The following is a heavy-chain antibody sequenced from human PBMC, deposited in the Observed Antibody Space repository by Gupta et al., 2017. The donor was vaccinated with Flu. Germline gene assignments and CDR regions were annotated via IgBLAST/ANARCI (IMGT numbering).Heavy chain of an antibody. V-gene: IGHV3-21*01. CDR1: TFSSYS. Sequence: TFSSYSMTWVRQAPGKGLEWVSSVSSSSSYIYYADSLKGRFTISRDNAKNSLYLQMNSLRAEDTAVYFCARDWSAQDALDIWGQGTMVTVSS. CDR2: VSSSSSYI. CDR3: ARDWSAQDALDI. J-gene: IGHJ3*02.